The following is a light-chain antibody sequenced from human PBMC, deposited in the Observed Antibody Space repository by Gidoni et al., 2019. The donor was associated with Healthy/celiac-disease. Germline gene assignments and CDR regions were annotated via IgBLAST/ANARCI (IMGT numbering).Light chain of an antibody. CDR1: QSVSSY. CDR3: QQRSNCLT. J-gene: IGKJ4*01. CDR2: DAS. Sequence: EIVWTQSPATLSLSPGERATLSCRASQSVSSYLAWYQQKPGQAPRLLIYDASNRATGIPARFSGSGSGTDFTLTISSLEPEDFAVYYCQQRSNCLTFGGGTKVEIK. V-gene: IGKV3-11*01.